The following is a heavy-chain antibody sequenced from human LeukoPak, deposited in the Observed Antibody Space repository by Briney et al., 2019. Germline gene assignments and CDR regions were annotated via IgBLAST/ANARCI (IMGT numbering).Heavy chain of an antibody. CDR2: INHSGST. D-gene: IGHD3-22*01. J-gene: IGHJ4*02. V-gene: IGHV4-34*01. Sequence: SETLSLTCAVYGGSFSCYYWSWIRQPPGKGLEWIGEINHSGSTNYNPSLKSRVTISVDTSKNQFSLKLSSVTAADTAVYYCARVLRRAYYYDSSGPHPDYWGQGTLVTVSS. CDR3: ARVLRRAYYYDSSGPHPDY. CDR1: GGSFSCYY.